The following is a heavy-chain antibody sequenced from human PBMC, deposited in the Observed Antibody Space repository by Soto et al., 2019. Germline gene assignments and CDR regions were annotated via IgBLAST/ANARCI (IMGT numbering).Heavy chain of an antibody. J-gene: IGHJ6*03. CDR2: ISGYNGNT. Sequence: QVQLVQSGTEVKKPGASVKVSCKASGYTFRSYGISWVRQAPGQGLELMGWISGYNGNTHYSQKFQGKVTMTTDTSTSTAYMELRNLRSDDTAVYYCAKADSNYAGRFSYYYMDVWGTGTMVTVSS. CDR3: AKADSNYAGRFSYYYMDV. V-gene: IGHV1-18*01. CDR1: GYTFRSYG. D-gene: IGHD4-4*01.